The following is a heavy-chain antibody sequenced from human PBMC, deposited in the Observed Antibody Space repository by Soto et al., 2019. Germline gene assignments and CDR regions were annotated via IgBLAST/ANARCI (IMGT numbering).Heavy chain of an antibody. J-gene: IGHJ5*02. CDR2: SYYSGST. CDR3: ASPYYYDSSGYYYGES. V-gene: IGHV4-30-4*01. CDR1: GGSISSGDYY. D-gene: IGHD3-22*01. Sequence: QVQLQESGPGLVKPSQTLSLTCTVSGGSISSGDYYWSWIRQPPGKGLEWIGYSYYSGSTYYNPSLQSRVTISVDTSKTQFSLKLSSVTAAHPAVYYCASPYYYDSSGYYYGESWGQGTLVTVSS.